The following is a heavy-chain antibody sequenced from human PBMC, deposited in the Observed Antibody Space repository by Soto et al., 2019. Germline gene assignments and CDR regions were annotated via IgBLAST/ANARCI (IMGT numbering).Heavy chain of an antibody. Sequence: PSETLSLTCTVSGDSISSSTYYWGWIRQPPGKGLEWIGSMFYSGNTYYNPSLKSRVTLSINTSKNQFSLKLSSVTAADKAVYYCARGDLSLGMSWFDPWGQGTLVTVSS. CDR2: MFYSGNT. CDR1: GDSISSSTYY. CDR3: ARGDLSLGMSWFDP. J-gene: IGHJ5*02. V-gene: IGHV4-39*07.